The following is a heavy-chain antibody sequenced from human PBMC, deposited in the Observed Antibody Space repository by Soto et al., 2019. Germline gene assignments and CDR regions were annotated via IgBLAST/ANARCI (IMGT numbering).Heavy chain of an antibody. CDR2: ISYDGSNK. CDR1: GFTFSSYG. D-gene: IGHD4-17*01. Sequence: QVQLVESGGGVVQPGRSLRLSCAASGFTFSSYGMHWVRQAPGKGLEWVAVISYDGSNKYYADSVKGRFTIYRDNSKNPLYLQMDSLRAEDTAVYYCAKILQLGDYAYYYYGMDVWGQGTTVTVSS. J-gene: IGHJ6*02. V-gene: IGHV3-30*18. CDR3: AKILQLGDYAYYYYGMDV.